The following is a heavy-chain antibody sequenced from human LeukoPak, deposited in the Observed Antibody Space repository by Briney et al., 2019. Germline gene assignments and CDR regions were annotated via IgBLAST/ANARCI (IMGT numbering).Heavy chain of an antibody. D-gene: IGHD2-15*01. J-gene: IGHJ3*02. CDR1: GFTFSSYE. CDR3: ARDITTMVVAVSRLFGDAFDI. CDR2: ISSSGSTK. Sequence: GGSLRLSCAASGFTFSSYEMNWVRQAPGKGLEWVSYISSSGSTKFYADSVRGRFTISRDNAKFSLFLQMNSLRAEDTAVYYCARDITTMVVAVSRLFGDAFDIWGQGTMVTVSS. V-gene: IGHV3-48*03.